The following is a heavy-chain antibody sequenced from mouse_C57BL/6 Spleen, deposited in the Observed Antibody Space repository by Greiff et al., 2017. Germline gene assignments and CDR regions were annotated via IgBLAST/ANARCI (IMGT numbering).Heavy chain of an antibody. Sequence: EVQLQQSGTVLARPGASVKMSCKTSGYTFTSYWMHWVKQRPGQGLEWIGAIYPGNSDTSYNQKFKGKAKLTAVTSASTAYMELSSLTNEDSAVYYCTRKGSYYSNPEAFAYWGQGTLVTVSA. CDR1: GYTFTSYW. CDR2: IYPGNSDT. CDR3: TRKGSYYSNPEAFAY. V-gene: IGHV1-5*01. D-gene: IGHD2-5*01. J-gene: IGHJ3*01.